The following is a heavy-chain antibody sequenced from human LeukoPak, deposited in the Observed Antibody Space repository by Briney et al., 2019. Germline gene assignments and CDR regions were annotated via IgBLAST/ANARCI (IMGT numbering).Heavy chain of an antibody. CDR1: GFTFDDYA. D-gene: IGHD4-17*01. CDR2: ISWNSGSI. V-gene: IGHV3-9*01. CDR3: AKGDSTVTTSYYFDY. J-gene: IGHJ4*02. Sequence: GRSLRLSCAASGFTFDDYAMHWVRQAPGKGLEWVSGISWNSGSIGYADSVKGRFTTSRDNAKNSLYLQMNSLRAEDTALYYCAKGDSTVTTSYYFDYWGQGTLVTVSS.